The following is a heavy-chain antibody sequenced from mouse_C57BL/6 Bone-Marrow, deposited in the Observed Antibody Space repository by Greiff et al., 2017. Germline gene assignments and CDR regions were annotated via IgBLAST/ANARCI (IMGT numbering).Heavy chain of an antibody. D-gene: IGHD1-1*01. V-gene: IGHV1-69*01. CDR2: IDPSDSYT. CDR1: GYTFTSYW. J-gene: IGHJ4*01. CDR3: ARMGSSDAMDY. Sequence: QVQLQQPGAELVMPGASVKLSCKASGYTFTSYWMHWVKQRPGQGLEWIGEIDPSDSYTNSNQKFKGKSTLTVDKSSRTDYMQLSSLTSEDSAVYYCARMGSSDAMDYWGQGTSVTVSS.